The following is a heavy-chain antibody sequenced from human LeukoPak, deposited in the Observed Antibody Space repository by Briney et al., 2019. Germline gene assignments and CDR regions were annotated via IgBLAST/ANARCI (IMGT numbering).Heavy chain of an antibody. D-gene: IGHD6-13*01. J-gene: IGHJ6*02. Sequence: SETLSLTCSVSGGSISSSSYYWGWIRQPPGKGLEWIGSIYYSGSTYYNPSLKSRVTISVDTSKNQFSLKLSSVTAADTAVYYCARDTSYSSSWYGYYGMDVWGQGTTVTVSS. CDR3: ARDTSYSSSWYGYYGMDV. CDR2: IYYSGST. V-gene: IGHV4-39*07. CDR1: GGSISSSSYY.